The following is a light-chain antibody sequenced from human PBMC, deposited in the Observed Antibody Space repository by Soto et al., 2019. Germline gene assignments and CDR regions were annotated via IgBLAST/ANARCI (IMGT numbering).Light chain of an antibody. CDR3: YQDTRYPVT. V-gene: IGKV1-5*01. CDR2: DAS. Sequence: DTHMTPSPSTMSASVGDRDTITCRASQSISSWLAWYQRRPGRAPEVLIYDASSLGSGVPSRFSGSGSGTEFTLTISSLQPDDFATYYFYQDTRYPVTFSGWTNVDI. CDR1: QSISSW. J-gene: IGKJ4*01.